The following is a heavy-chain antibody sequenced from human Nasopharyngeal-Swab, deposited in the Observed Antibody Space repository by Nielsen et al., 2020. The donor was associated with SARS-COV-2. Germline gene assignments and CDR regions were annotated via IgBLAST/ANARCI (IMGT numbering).Heavy chain of an antibody. CDR2: IKLDGRET. J-gene: IGHJ4*02. D-gene: IGHD6-13*01. Sequence: GGSLRLSCAASGFTFSNYWMSWVRQPPGKRLEWLANIKLDGRETNYVDSVKGRFTISRDNANNLLYLQMNDLRGGDTAVYYCTTERAGHADFWGQGTLVTVSS. CDR1: GFTFSNYW. V-gene: IGHV3-7*01. CDR3: TTERAGHADF.